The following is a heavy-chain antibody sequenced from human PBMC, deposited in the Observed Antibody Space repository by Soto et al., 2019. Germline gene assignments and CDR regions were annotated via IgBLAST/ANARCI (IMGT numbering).Heavy chain of an antibody. CDR2: ISFNGRKK. CDR1: GFNFTYNA. V-gene: IGHV3-30*04. D-gene: IGHD3-9*01. CDR3: ARDWLRRDDILTPSWNFNL. J-gene: IGHJ2*01. Sequence: QEQLVESGGGVVRPGKSLRLSGEASGFNFTYNAMHWVRQAPGKGLEWVAVISFNGRKKFYARSVKGRFTISRDNSKNTRYLQINNLRPGDTAVYYCARDWLRRDDILTPSWNFNLWGQGTLVTAS.